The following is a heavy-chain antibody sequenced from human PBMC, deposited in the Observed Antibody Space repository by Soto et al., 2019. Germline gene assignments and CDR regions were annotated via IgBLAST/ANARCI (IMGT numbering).Heavy chain of an antibody. J-gene: IGHJ4*02. Sequence: SETLSLTCTVSGGSISSDASFWSWIRQLPGKGPEWIAFISYSGTTSYNPSLKSRTTISVDRSRNQFSLQVSSVTAADTAVYYCAKNLPRTGRFDYWGQGTVVTVSS. CDR3: AKNLPRTGRFDY. V-gene: IGHV4-31*03. CDR1: GGSISSDASF. CDR2: ISYSGTT.